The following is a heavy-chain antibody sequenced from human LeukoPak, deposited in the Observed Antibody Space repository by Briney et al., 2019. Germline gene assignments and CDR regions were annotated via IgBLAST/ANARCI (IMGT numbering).Heavy chain of an antibody. CDR1: GGSFSGYY. J-gene: IGHJ4*02. D-gene: IGHD1-1*01. Sequence: KPSETLSLTCAVYGGSFSGYYWSWIRQPPGKGLEWIGEINHSGSTNYNPSLKSRVTISVDTSKNQLSLKLSSVTAADTAVYYCARFPGRYGTGTPRPRGLDYWGQGTLVTVSS. CDR2: INHSGST. CDR3: ARFPGRYGTGTPRPRGLDY. V-gene: IGHV4-34*01.